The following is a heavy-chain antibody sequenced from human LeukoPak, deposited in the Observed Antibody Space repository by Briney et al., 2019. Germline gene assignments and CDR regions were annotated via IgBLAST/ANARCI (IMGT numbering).Heavy chain of an antibody. CDR3: ARDGSGSFSVGLDV. J-gene: IGHJ6*02. D-gene: IGHD3-10*01. CDR2: IYYSGST. V-gene: IGHV4-59*12. CDR1: GRPISSYY. Sequence: NPADTLSLTYTVSGRPISSYYRSWIRQPPGKGLDWIDYIYYSGSTNHNHSLKSRATLPVDTSQTQFSLKLSSVTAADTAVYYCARDGSGSFSVGLDVWGQGTTVTVSS.